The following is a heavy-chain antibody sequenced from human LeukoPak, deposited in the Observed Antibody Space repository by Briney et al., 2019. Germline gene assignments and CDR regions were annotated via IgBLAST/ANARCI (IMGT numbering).Heavy chain of an antibody. CDR2: INTNTGNP. CDR3: ARDGVDTAMVTGAFDI. V-gene: IGHV7-4-1*02. Sequence: GASVKVSCKASGYTFTSYAMNWLRQAPGQGLEWMGWINTNTGNPTYAQGFTGRFVFSLDTSASTAYLQISSLKAEDTAVYYCARDGVDTAMVTGAFDIWGQGTMVTVSS. J-gene: IGHJ3*02. D-gene: IGHD5-18*01. CDR1: GYTFTSYA.